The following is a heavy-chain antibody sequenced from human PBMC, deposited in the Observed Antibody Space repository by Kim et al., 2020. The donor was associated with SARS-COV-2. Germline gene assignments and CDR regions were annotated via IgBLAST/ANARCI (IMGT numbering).Heavy chain of an antibody. J-gene: IGHJ4*02. Sequence: SVKVSCKASGGTFSSYAISWVRQAPGQGLEWMGGIIPIFGTANYAQKFQGRVTITADESTSTAYMELSSLRSEDTAVYYCARDKEMATMWPRRVLSYFDDWGQGTLVTVSS. V-gene: IGHV1-69*13. CDR1: GGTFSSYA. CDR2: IIPIFGTA. CDR3: ARDKEMATMWPRRVLSYFDD. D-gene: IGHD5-12*01.